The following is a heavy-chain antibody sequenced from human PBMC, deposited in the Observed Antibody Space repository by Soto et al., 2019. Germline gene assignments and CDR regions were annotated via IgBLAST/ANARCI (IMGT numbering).Heavy chain of an antibody. J-gene: IGHJ5*02. Sequence: GGSLRLSCAASGFTFSSYAMSWVRQAPGKGLEWVSAISGSGGSTYYADSVKGRFTISRDNSKNTLYLQMNSLRAEDTAVYYCANLSPPTYYDIFRPNRDPWGQGTLVTVSS. CDR2: ISGSGGST. D-gene: IGHD3-9*01. V-gene: IGHV3-23*01. CDR3: ANLSPPTYYDIFRPNRDP. CDR1: GFTFSSYA.